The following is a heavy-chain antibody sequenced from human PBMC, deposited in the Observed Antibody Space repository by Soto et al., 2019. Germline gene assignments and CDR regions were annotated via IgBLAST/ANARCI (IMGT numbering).Heavy chain of an antibody. CDR3: ARDGSIAAGTYYYYGMDV. D-gene: IGHD6-13*01. V-gene: IGHV1-69*04. CDR2: IIPILGIA. CDR1: GGTFSSYT. Sequence: SVKVSCKASGGTFSSYTISWVRQAHGQGLEWMGRIIPILGIANYAQKFQGRVTITADKSTSTAYMELSSLRSEDTAVYYCARDGSIAAGTYYYYGMDVWGQGTTVTVSS. J-gene: IGHJ6*02.